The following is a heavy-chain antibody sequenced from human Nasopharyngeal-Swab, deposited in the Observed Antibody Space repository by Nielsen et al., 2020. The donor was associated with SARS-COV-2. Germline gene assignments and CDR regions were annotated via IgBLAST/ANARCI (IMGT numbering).Heavy chain of an antibody. CDR1: GYSFTSYW. Sequence: KVSCKGSGYSFTSYWIGWVRQMPGKDLEWMGIIYPGDSDTRYSPSFQGQVTISADKSISTAYLQWSSLKASDTAMYYCARQDVLRFLEWDYWGQGTLVTVSS. J-gene: IGHJ4*02. V-gene: IGHV5-51*01. CDR3: ARQDVLRFLEWDY. CDR2: IYPGDSDT. D-gene: IGHD3-3*01.